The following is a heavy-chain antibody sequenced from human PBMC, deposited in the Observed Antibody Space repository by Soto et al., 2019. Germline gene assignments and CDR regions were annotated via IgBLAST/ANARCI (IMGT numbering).Heavy chain of an antibody. CDR2: INPNSGGT. CDR3: ARELLDYYDSSGYPPTYHYGMDV. V-gene: IGHV1-2*04. D-gene: IGHD3-22*01. J-gene: IGHJ6*01. Sequence: GSVKVSCKASGYPFTGYYIHLVRQAPGQGLEWMGWINPNSGGTNYAQKFQGWVTMTRDTSISTAYMELSRLRSDDTAVYYCARELLDYYDSSGYPPTYHYGMDVWGQGTTVTVSS. CDR1: GYPFTGYY.